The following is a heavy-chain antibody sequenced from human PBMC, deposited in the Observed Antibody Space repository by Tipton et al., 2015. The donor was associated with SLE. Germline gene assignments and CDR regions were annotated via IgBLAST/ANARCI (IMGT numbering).Heavy chain of an antibody. V-gene: IGHV4-38-2*02. CDR1: GGSISSYY. CDR2: FYHSANT. Sequence: TLSLTCTVSGGSISSYYWGWMRQAPGKELEWVGSFYHSANTYYNPSLTSRVTISADTSKNQFSLRLTSVTAADTALYYCGRARVGMGYVFDIWGQGTMVTVSS. CDR3: GRARVGMGYVFDI. J-gene: IGHJ3*02. D-gene: IGHD5-24*01.